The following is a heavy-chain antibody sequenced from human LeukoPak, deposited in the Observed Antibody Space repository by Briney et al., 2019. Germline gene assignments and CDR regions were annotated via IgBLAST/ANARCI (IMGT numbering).Heavy chain of an antibody. J-gene: IGHJ4*02. D-gene: IGHD3-10*01. CDR3: ARAGYGSGTTFDY. Sequence: ASVKVSCKASGYTFTGYYMHWVRQAPGQGLEWMGWINPNSGGTNYAQKFQGRVTVTRDTSISTAYMELSRLRSDDTAVYYCARAGYGSGTTFDYWGQGTLVTVSS. V-gene: IGHV1-2*02. CDR2: INPNSGGT. CDR1: GYTFTGYY.